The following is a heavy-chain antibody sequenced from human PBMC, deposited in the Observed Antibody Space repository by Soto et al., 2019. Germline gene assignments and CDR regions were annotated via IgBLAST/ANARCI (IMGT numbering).Heavy chain of an antibody. J-gene: IGHJ6*02. CDR3: AKTSVVVAATSADYYYGMDV. D-gene: IGHD2-15*01. CDR1: GYSFTSYW. V-gene: IGHV5-51*01. Sequence: GESLKISCKGSGYSFTSYWIGWVRQMPGKGLEWMGIIYPGDSDTRYSPSFQGQVTISADKSISTAYLQWSSLKASDTAMYYCAKTSVVVAATSADYYYGMDVWGQGTTVTVSS. CDR2: IYPGDSDT.